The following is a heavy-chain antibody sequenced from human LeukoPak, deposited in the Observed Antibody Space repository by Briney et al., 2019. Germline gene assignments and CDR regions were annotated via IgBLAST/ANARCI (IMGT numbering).Heavy chain of an antibody. J-gene: IGHJ4*02. Sequence: GGSLRLSCADSGFTFSSYAMSWVRQAPGKGLEWVSFFYRGDTTYYAESVRGRFTISRDNSKNTLYPLMNSLIPEDTAVYYCAREVISIPSYFDSWGQGTLVTVSS. V-gene: IGHV3-53*01. CDR3: AREVISIPSYFDS. CDR1: GFTFSSYA. CDR2: FYRGDTT. D-gene: IGHD2-21*01.